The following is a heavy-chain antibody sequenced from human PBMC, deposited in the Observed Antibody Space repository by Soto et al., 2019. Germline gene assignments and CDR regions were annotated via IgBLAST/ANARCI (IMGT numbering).Heavy chain of an antibody. J-gene: IGHJ4*02. D-gene: IGHD3-22*01. CDR2: IYYSGST. CDR3: AREGSMYYYDSSGYYGYFDY. V-gene: IGHV4-30-4*01. CDR1: GGSISSGDYY. Sequence: PSETLSLTXTVSGGSISSGDYYWSWIRQPPGKGLEWIGYIYYSGSTYYNPSLKSRVTISVDTSKNQFSLKLSSVTAADTAVYYCAREGSMYYYDSSGYYGYFDYWGQGTLVTVSS.